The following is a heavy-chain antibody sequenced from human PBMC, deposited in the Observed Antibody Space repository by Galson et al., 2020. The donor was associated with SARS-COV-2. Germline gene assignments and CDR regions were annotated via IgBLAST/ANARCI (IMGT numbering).Heavy chain of an antibody. CDR2: IKQDGSEK. Sequence: GESLKISCAASGFTFSSYWMSWVRQAPGKGLEWVANIKQDGSEKYYVDSVKGRFTISRDNAKNSLYLQMNSLRAEDTAVYYCARSPRAGSYYFDYWGQGTLVTVSS. V-gene: IGHV3-7*04. CDR3: ARSPRAGSYYFDY. D-gene: IGHD1-26*01. CDR1: GFTFSSYW. J-gene: IGHJ4*02.